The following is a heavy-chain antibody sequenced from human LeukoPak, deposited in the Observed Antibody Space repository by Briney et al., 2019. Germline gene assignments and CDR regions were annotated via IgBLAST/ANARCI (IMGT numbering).Heavy chain of an antibody. CDR2: VHYTGST. V-gene: IGHV4-39*01. CDR1: GGSISGDGYH. CDR3: ARTSHSGYMVRGVLYYGMDV. Sequence: SETLSLTCSVSGGSISGDGYHWGWIRRPPGKGLEWLGSVHYTGSTCYKTSLKSRLTVDMDTSRNQFSLRLSSVTAPDTAVYYCARTSHSGYMVRGVLYYGMDVWGQGTTVTVSS. D-gene: IGHD3-10*01. J-gene: IGHJ6*02.